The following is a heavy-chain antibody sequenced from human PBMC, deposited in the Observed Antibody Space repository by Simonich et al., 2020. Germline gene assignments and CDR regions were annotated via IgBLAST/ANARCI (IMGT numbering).Heavy chain of an antibody. Sequence: EVQLVESGGGLVQPGGSLRLSCAASGFTFSSYSMNWVRRAPGKGLEWVSYISSSSSTIYYADFVKGRFTISRDNAKNSLYLQMNSLRAEDTAVYYCARDSSYYAFDIWGQGTMVTVSS. J-gene: IGHJ3*02. CDR2: ISSSSSTI. CDR1: GFTFSSYS. D-gene: IGHD5-12*01. CDR3: ARDSSYYAFDI. V-gene: IGHV3-48*01.